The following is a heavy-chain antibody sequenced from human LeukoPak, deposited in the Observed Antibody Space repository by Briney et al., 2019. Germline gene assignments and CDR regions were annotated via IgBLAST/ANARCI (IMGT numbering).Heavy chain of an antibody. Sequence: SGPTLVKPTQTLTLTCTFSGFSRSTSGVGVGWIRQPPGKALEWLALIYWDDDKRYSPSLKSRLTITKDTSKNQVVLTVTNMDPVDTATYCCAHRRGFDRSGHYFAYWGQGTLVTVSS. V-gene: IGHV2-5*02. CDR2: IYWDDDK. J-gene: IGHJ4*02. CDR3: AHRRGFDRSGHYFAY. D-gene: IGHD3-3*01. CDR1: GFSRSTSGVG.